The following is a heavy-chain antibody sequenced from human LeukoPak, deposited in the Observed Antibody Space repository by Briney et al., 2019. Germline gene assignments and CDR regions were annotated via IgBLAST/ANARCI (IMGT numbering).Heavy chain of an antibody. CDR2: IYYSGST. CDR1: GGSISSYY. CDR3: AGVSLAGYQQDYYYGMDV. J-gene: IGHJ6*02. V-gene: IGHV4-59*01. Sequence: SETLSLTCTVSGGSISSYYWNWIRQPPGKGLEWIGYIYYSGSTNYNPSLKSRVTISVDTSKNQFSLKLSSVTAADTAVYYCAGVSLAGYQQDYYYGMDVWGQGTTVTVSS. D-gene: IGHD6-19*01.